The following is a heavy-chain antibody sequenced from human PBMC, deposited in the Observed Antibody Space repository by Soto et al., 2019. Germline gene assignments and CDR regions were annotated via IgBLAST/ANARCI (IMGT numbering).Heavy chain of an antibody. CDR1: GFTFSSYG. D-gene: IGHD3-10*01. J-gene: IGHJ6*02. V-gene: IGHV3-30*18. CDR3: ANSPRGGSGSYYNPDRNYYYYYGMDV. Sequence: PGGSLRLSCAASGFTFSSYGMHWVRQAPGKGLEWVAVISYDGSNKYYADTVKGRFTISRDNSKNTLYLQMNSLRAEDTAVYYCANSPRGGSGSYYNPDRNYYYYYGMDVWGQGTTVTVSS. CDR2: ISYDGSNK.